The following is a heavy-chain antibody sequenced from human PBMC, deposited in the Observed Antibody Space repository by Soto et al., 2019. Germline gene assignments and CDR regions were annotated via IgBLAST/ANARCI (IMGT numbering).Heavy chain of an antibody. CDR1: DGSCSDYY. CDR3: ARGKFGFSYYYYYHLDV. V-gene: IGHV4-34*01. CDR2: INHSGRT. Sequence: SETLSLTCAVHDGSCSDYYWTWISQSPGKGLEWIGEINHSGRTSYKSSLKSRVTISIDTSENQFSLKMTSVTASDTAVYYCARGKFGFSYYYYYHLDVWGKGTTVTVSS. J-gene: IGHJ6*03. D-gene: IGHD2-21*01.